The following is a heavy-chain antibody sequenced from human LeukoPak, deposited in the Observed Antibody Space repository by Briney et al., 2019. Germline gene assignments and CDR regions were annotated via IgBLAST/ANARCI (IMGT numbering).Heavy chain of an antibody. Sequence: PGGSLRLCCAASGFTFSSYVVHWGRQAPGKVLEWVAFIRYDGSNKYYEDSVKGRFNIYRDNSNNTLYLQMNSLRAEDTAVYYCAKEIGYSYGYGTDYWGQGTLVTVSS. CDR2: IRYDGSNK. CDR1: GFTFSSYV. J-gene: IGHJ4*02. V-gene: IGHV3-30*02. CDR3: AKEIGYSYGYGTDY. D-gene: IGHD5-18*01.